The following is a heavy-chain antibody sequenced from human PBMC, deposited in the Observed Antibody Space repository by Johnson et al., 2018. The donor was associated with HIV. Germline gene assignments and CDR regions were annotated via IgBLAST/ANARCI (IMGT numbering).Heavy chain of an antibody. CDR1: GFTFSSYG. CDR2: IGTAGDT. CDR3: ARSWGIADI. J-gene: IGHJ3*02. V-gene: IGHV3-13*01. D-gene: IGHD6-13*01. Sequence: VQLVESGGGVVQPGRSLRLSCAASGFTFSSYGMHWVRQAPGKGLEWVSAIGTAGDTYYPGSVKGRFTISRDNAKNTLYLQMNSLRAEDTAVYYCARSWGIADIWGQGTMVTVSS.